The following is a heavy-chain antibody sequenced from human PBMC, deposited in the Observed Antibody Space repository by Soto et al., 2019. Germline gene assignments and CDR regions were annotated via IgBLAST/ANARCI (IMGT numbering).Heavy chain of an antibody. CDR2: IYWDDDK. V-gene: IGHV2-5*02. J-gene: IGHJ4*02. CDR1: GFSLSTAGVA. Sequence: QITLKESGPTLVKPTQTLTLTCTFSGFSLSTAGVAVGWIRQPPGKALEWLTVIYWDDDKRYSPSLKSRLTISTGTSKNQVVLTMPNMDPVDTGTYYCADAKLPGPAVAACDYWGQGTLVTVSS. CDR3: ADAKLPGPAVAACDY. D-gene: IGHD6-19*01.